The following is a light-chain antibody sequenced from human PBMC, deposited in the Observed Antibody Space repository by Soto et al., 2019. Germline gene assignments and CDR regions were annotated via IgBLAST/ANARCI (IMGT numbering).Light chain of an antibody. CDR1: SSDVGDYNY. CDR3: SSYTSSNTLVV. V-gene: IGLV2-14*01. CDR2: DVS. J-gene: IGLJ2*01. Sequence: QSALTQPASVSGSPGQSITISCTGTSSDVGDYNYVSWYQQHPGKAPKLMIYDVSHRPSGVSNRFSGSKSGNTASLTISGLQAEDEADYYCSSYTSSNTLVVFGGGTKLTVL.